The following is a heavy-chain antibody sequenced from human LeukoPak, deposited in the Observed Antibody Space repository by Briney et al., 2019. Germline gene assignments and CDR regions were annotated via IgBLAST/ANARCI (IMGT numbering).Heavy chain of an antibody. CDR2: ISSSSSYI. CDR1: GFTFSSYS. D-gene: IGHD4-23*01. CDR3: ARDLLAPPSTPVAFDI. Sequence: NPGGSLRLSCAASGFTFSSYSMNWVRQAPGKGLEWVSSISSSSSYIYYADSVKGRFTISRDNAKNSLYLQMNSLRAEDTAVYYCARDLLAPPSTPVAFDIWGQGTMVTVSS. J-gene: IGHJ3*02. V-gene: IGHV3-21*01.